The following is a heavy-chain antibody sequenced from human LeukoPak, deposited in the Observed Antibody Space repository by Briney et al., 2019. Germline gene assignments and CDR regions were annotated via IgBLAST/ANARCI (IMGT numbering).Heavy chain of an antibody. CDR3: ARGRYSGSYSPFDY. Sequence: KFQDRVTITRDTSASTAYMELSSLRSEDTAVYYCARGRYSGSYSPFDYWGQGTLVTVSS. J-gene: IGHJ4*02. D-gene: IGHD1-26*01. V-gene: IGHV1-3*01.